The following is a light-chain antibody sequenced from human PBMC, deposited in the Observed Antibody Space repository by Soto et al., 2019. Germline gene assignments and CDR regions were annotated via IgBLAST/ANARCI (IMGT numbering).Light chain of an antibody. CDR1: SSDVGGYNY. V-gene: IGLV2-14*01. CDR2: EVS. CDR3: SSYTSSSTYNYV. J-gene: IGLJ1*01. Sequence: SVLTQPASVSGSPGQSITISCTGTSSDVGGYNYVSWYQQHPGKAPKLMIYEVSNRPSGVSNRFSGSKSGNTASLTISGLQAEDEADYYCSSYTSSSTYNYVFGTGTKV.